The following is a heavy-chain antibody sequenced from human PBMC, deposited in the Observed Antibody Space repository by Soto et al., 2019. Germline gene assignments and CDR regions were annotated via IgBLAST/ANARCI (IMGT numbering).Heavy chain of an antibody. D-gene: IGHD6-13*01. V-gene: IGHV3-7*05. CDR2: IKQDGSEK. Sequence: GESLKISCAASGFTFSSYWMSWVRQAPGKGLEWVANIKQDGSEKYYVDSVKGRFTISRDNAKNSLYLQMNSLRAEDTAVYYCARIAAAGPLKYYFDYWGQGTLVTVSS. CDR1: GFTFSSYW. J-gene: IGHJ4*02. CDR3: ARIAAAGPLKYYFDY.